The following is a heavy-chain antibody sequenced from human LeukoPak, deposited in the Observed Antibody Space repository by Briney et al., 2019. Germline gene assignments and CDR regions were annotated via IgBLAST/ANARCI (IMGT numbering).Heavy chain of an antibody. J-gene: IGHJ4*02. D-gene: IGHD2-15*01. CDR2: ISSSGSTI. V-gene: IGHV3-48*03. Sequence: GGSLRLSCAASGFTFSSYEMNWVRQAPGKGLEWVSYISSSGSTIYYADSVKGRFTISRDNAKNSLYLQMNSLRAEDTAVYYCARGYCSGGSCYSGYYFDYWGQGILVTVSS. CDR3: ARGYCSGGSCYSGYYFDY. CDR1: GFTFSSYE.